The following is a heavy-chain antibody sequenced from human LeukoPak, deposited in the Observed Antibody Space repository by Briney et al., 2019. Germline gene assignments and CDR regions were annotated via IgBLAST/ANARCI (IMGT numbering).Heavy chain of an antibody. CDR2: INSVGSNT. J-gene: IGHJ6*03. CDR1: GFTFSSYW. CDR3: ARGRATTVSFYYYYYMDV. D-gene: IGHD4-11*01. Sequence: PGGSLRLSCEAPGFTFSSYWMHWVRRVPGKGLLWVSNINSVGSNTNYADSVKGRFTISRDNAKNTLYLQINSLRAEDTAVYYCARGRATTVSFYYYYYMDVWGKGTTVTVS. V-gene: IGHV3-74*01.